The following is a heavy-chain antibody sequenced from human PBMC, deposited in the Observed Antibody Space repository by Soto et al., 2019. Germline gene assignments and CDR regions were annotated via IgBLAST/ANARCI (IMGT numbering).Heavy chain of an antibody. V-gene: IGHV4-4*02. CDR3: ARQYSSWAAVETNWFDP. CDR1: SGSISSSNW. CDR2: IYHSGST. Sequence: SETLSLTCAVSSGSISSSNWWSWVRQPPGKGLVWIGEIYHSGSTNYNPSLKSRVTISVDKSKNQFSLRLSSVTAADTAVYYCARQYSSWAAVETNWFDPWGQGTLVTV. J-gene: IGHJ5*02. D-gene: IGHD6-13*01.